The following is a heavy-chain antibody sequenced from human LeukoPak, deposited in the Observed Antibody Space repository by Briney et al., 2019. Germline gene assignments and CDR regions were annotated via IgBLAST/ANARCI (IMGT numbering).Heavy chain of an antibody. CDR3: ARDKIEGPTKLDY. D-gene: IGHD1-1*01. CDR1: GFTFSSYW. J-gene: IGHJ4*02. Sequence: PGGSLRLSCAASGFTFSSYWMSWVRQAPGKGLEWVANIKQDESEKYYVDSLKGRVTISRDNAKNSLYLQMNSLRAEDTAVYYCARDKIEGPTKLDYWGQGILVTVSS. CDR2: IKQDESEK. V-gene: IGHV3-7*01.